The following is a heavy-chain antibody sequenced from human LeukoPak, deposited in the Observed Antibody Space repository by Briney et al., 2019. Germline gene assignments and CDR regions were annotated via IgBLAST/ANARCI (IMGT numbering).Heavy chain of an antibody. CDR2: IYYSGST. V-gene: IGHV4-31*03. CDR3: ARRGGSGSYYSIGY. CDR1: GGSICSGGYY. Sequence: SQTLSLTCTVSGGSICSGGYYWSWIRQHPGKGLEWIGYIYYSGSTYYNPSLKSRVTISVDTSKNQFSLKLSSVTAADTAVYYCARRGGSGSYYSIGYWGQGTLVTVSS. J-gene: IGHJ4*02. D-gene: IGHD3-10*01.